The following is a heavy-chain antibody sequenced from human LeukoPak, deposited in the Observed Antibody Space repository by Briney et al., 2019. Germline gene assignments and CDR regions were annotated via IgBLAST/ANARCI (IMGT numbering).Heavy chain of an antibody. CDR2: IYTSGST. CDR3: ARDGIAAAGDY. D-gene: IGHD6-13*01. Sequence: SETLSLTCTVSGGSISSGSYYWSWIRQPAGKGLEWIGRIYTSGSTNYNPSLKSRVTISVDTSKNQFSLKLSSVTAADTAVYYCARDGIAAAGDYWGQGTLVTVSS. J-gene: IGHJ4*02. V-gene: IGHV4-61*02. CDR1: GGSISSGSYY.